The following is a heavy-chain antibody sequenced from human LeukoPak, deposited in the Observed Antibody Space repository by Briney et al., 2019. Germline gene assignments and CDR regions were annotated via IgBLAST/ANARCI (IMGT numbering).Heavy chain of an antibody. D-gene: IGHD3-10*01. CDR3: AKRDGSGSYYNFLDY. CDR2: IYSGGST. V-gene: IGHV3-53*01. CDR1: GFTVSSNY. J-gene: IGHJ4*02. Sequence: GGSLRLSCAASGFTVSSNYMSWVRQAPGKGLEWVSVIYSGGSTYYADSVKGRFTISRDNSKNTLYLQMNSLRAEDTAVYYCAKRDGSGSYYNFLDYWGQGTLVTVSS.